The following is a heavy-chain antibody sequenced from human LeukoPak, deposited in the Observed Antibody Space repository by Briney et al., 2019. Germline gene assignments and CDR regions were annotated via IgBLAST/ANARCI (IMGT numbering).Heavy chain of an antibody. CDR1: GFTFSSYA. V-gene: IGHV3-30*18. CDR2: ISYDGSNK. CDR3: AKSPLLWFGESHQYYFDY. D-gene: IGHD3-10*01. J-gene: IGHJ4*02. Sequence: GGSLRLSCAASGFTFSSYAMSWVRQAPGKGLEWVAVISYDGSNKYYADSVKGRFTISRDNSKNTLYLQMNSLRAEDTAVYYCAKSPLLWFGESHQYYFDYWGQGTLVTVSS.